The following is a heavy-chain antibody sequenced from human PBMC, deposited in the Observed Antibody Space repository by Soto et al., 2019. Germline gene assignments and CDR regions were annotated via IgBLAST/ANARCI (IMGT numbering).Heavy chain of an antibody. CDR1: GGSISSSSYY. CDR3: ASIDFWSGYLHPYGMDV. V-gene: IGHV4-39*01. Sequence: QLQLQESGPGLAKPSETLSLTCTVSGGSISSSSYYWGWIRQPPGKGLEWIGSIYYSGSTYYNPSLKSRVTISVDTSKNQFSLKLSSVTAADTAVYYCASIDFWSGYLHPYGMDVWGQGTTVTVSS. J-gene: IGHJ6*02. D-gene: IGHD3-3*01. CDR2: IYYSGST.